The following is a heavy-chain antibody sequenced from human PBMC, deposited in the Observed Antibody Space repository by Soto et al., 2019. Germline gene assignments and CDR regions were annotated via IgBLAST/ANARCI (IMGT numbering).Heavy chain of an antibody. D-gene: IGHD3-16*01. CDR1: GFSLSSTGVG. J-gene: IGHJ4*02. V-gene: IGHV2-5*01. CDR2: IYWHDDE. Sequence: GPTLVNPTQTLTLTGTFSGFSLSSTGVGVSWIRQPPGKALEWLALIYWHDDERYSPSLKSRLTITKDTSKNQVVLTMTNMDPVDTATYYCAHRGGATVGLYYFDYWGQGALVTVSS. CDR3: AHRGGATVGLYYFDY.